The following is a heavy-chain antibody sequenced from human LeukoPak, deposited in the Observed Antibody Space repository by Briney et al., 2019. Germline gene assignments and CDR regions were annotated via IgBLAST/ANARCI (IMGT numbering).Heavy chain of an antibody. CDR3: TRDGGPLYDFWSGYGY. Sequence: PGGSLRLSCTASGFTFGDYAMSWFRQAPGKGLEWVGFIRSKAYGGTTEYAASVKGRFTISRDDSKSIAYLQMNSLKTEDTAVYYCTRDGGPLYDFWSGYGYWGQGTLVTVSS. V-gene: IGHV3-49*03. CDR2: IRSKAYGGTT. CDR1: GFTFGDYA. J-gene: IGHJ4*02. D-gene: IGHD3-3*01.